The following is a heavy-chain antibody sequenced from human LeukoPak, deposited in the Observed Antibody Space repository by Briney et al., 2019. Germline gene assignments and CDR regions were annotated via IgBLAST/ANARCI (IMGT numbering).Heavy chain of an antibody. V-gene: IGHV1-18*01. CDR1: VYTFTSYG. D-gene: IGHD3-22*01. CDR3: ARDSGYYVLFDY. Sequence: ASVKDSCKASVYTFTSYGISWVRQAPGQGLEWMGWISAYNGNTNYAQKLQGRVTMTTDTSTSTAYMELRSLRSDDTAVYYCARDSGYYVLFDYWGQGTLVTVSS. J-gene: IGHJ4*02. CDR2: ISAYNGNT.